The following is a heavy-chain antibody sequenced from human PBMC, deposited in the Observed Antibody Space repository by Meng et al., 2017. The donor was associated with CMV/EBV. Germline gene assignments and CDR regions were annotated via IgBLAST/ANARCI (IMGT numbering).Heavy chain of an antibody. CDR3: ARDLELRPWFDP. Sequence: SCAASGFTFSSYSMNWVRQAPGKGLEWVSSISSSSSYIYYADSVKGRFTISRDNAKNSLYLQMNSLRAEDTAVYYCARDLELRPWFDPWGQGTLVTVSS. V-gene: IGHV3-21*01. CDR1: GFTFSSYS. CDR2: ISSSSSYI. D-gene: IGHD1-7*01. J-gene: IGHJ5*02.